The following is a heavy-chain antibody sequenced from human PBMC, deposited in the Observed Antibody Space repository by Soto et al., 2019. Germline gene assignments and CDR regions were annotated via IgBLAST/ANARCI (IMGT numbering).Heavy chain of an antibody. V-gene: IGHV1-69*13. CDR1: GGTFSSYA. CDR2: IIPIFGTA. J-gene: IGHJ6*02. D-gene: IGHD3-10*01. Sequence: SVKVSCKASGGTFSSYAISWVRQAPGQGLEWMGGIIPIFGTANYAQKFQGRVTITADESTSTAYMELSSLRSEDTAVYYCARAGSYYGSGSPPYGMDVWGQGTTVTVSS. CDR3: ARAGSYYGSGSPPYGMDV.